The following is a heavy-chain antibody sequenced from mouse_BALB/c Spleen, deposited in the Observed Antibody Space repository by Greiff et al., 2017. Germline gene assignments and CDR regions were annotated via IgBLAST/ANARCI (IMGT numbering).Heavy chain of an antibody. Sequence: DVMLVESGGGLVQPGGSMKLSCVASGFTFSNYWMNWVRQSPEKGLEWVAEIRLKSNNYATHYAESVKGRFTISRDDSKSSVYLQMNNLRAEDTGIYYCTRRDYDWFAYWGQGTLVTVSA. D-gene: IGHD2-4*01. CDR1: GFTFSNYW. CDR2: IRLKSNNYAT. J-gene: IGHJ3*01. CDR3: TRRDYDWFAY. V-gene: IGHV6-6*02.